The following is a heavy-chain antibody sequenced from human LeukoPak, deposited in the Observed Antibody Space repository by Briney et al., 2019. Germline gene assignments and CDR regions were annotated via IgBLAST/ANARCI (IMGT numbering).Heavy chain of an antibody. V-gene: IGHV3-30-3*01. CDR2: ISYDGSNK. J-gene: IGHJ4*02. CDR1: GFTFSTYW. D-gene: IGHD5/OR15-5a*01. Sequence: PGGSLRLSCAASGFTFSTYWMTWVRQAPGKGLEWVAVISYDGSNKYYADSVKGRFIISRDNSKNTLYLQMNSLRAEDTAVYYCASGQDPNSVHTTIDYWGQGTLVTVSS. CDR3: ASGQDPNSVHTTIDY.